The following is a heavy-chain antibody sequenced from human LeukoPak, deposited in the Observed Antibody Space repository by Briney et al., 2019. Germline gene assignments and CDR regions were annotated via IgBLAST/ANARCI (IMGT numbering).Heavy chain of an antibody. V-gene: IGHV1-2*02. J-gene: IGHJ6*02. Sequence: ASVKVSCKASGYTFTGYYMHWVRQAPGQGLEWMGWINPNSGGTNYAQKFQGRVTMTRDTSISTAYMELSRLRSDDTAVYYCARDLIVVVPAALYYYYGMDVWGQGTTVTASS. D-gene: IGHD2-2*01. CDR1: GYTFTGYY. CDR2: INPNSGGT. CDR3: ARDLIVVVPAALYYYYGMDV.